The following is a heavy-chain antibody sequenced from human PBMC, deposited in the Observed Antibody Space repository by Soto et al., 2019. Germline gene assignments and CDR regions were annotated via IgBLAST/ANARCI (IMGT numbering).Heavy chain of an antibody. V-gene: IGHV3-15*07. CDR1: GFIFSNTW. CDR3: TTPTNFMNRS. Sequence: EVQLVESGGGLVKPGGSLRLSCAASGFIFSNTWMNWVRQAPGKGLEWVGRIKSKADGGTADYAAPVKGRFTISRDDSNNTLYVQMNSLKSEDTAVYYCTTPTNFMNRSWGQGTLVTVSS. J-gene: IGHJ4*02. CDR2: IKSKADGGTA. D-gene: IGHD3-16*01.